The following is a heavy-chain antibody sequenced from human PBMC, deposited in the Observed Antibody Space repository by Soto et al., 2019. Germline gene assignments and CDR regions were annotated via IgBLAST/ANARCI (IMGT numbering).Heavy chain of an antibody. CDR1: GFTFDDYG. CDR2: IHWNGGST. J-gene: IGHJ4*02. CDR3: ARLYSSAWYGPGRY. Sequence: EVQLVESGGGVVRPGGSLRLSCAASGFTFDDYGMSWVRQAPGKGLEWVSGIHWNGGSTGYADSVKGRFTIARDNAKNSLYPQMTSLRAEDTALYYCARLYSSAWYGPGRYWGQGTLVTVSS. D-gene: IGHD6-19*01. V-gene: IGHV3-20*04.